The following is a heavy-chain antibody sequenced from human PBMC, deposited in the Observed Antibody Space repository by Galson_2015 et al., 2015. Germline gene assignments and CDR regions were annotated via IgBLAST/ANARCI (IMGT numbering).Heavy chain of an antibody. CDR2: INHSGST. Sequence: SETLSLTCAVYGGSFSGYYWNWIRQPPGKGLEWIGEINHSGSTNYNPSLKSRVTISVDTSKNQFSLKLSSVTAADTAVYYCARDPRPPAMVTGTVYYGMDVWGQGTTVTVSS. V-gene: IGHV4-34*01. J-gene: IGHJ6*02. CDR1: GGSFSGYY. D-gene: IGHD5-18*01. CDR3: ARDPRPPAMVTGTVYYGMDV.